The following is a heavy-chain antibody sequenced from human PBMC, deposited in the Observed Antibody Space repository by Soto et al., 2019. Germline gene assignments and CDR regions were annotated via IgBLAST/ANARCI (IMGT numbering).Heavy chain of an antibody. D-gene: IGHD3-10*01. CDR3: TVQLLWFGDAREIP. V-gene: IGHV3-15*01. Sequence: PGGSLRLSCAASGFTFSNAWMSWVRQAPGKGLEWVGRIKSKTDGGTTDYAAPVKGRFTISRDDSKNTLYLQMNSLKTEDTAVYYCTVQLLWFGDAREIPWGQGTLVTVSS. CDR1: GFTFSNAW. CDR2: IKSKTDGGTT. J-gene: IGHJ5*02.